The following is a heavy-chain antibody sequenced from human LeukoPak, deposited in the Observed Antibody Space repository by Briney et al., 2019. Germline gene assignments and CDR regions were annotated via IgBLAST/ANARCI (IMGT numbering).Heavy chain of an antibody. CDR3: ARAGSGGYSFDY. D-gene: IGHD3-10*01. J-gene: IGHJ4*02. Sequence: PSETLSLTCSVSDGSISSGVYYWSWIRQHPGRGLEWIGYIYTSGVTYYNPSLESRITISLDTSQNQFSLRLSSVTAADTAVYYCARAGSGGYSFDYWGQGTPVTVSS. CDR2: IYTSGVT. CDR1: DGSISSGVYY. V-gene: IGHV4-31*03.